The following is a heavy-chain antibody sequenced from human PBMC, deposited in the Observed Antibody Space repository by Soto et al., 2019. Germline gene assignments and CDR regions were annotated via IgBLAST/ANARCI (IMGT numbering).Heavy chain of an antibody. J-gene: IGHJ6*02. CDR3: ASPYYYGSGSYYKPSDGMDV. V-gene: IGHV1-69*01. CDR1: GGTFSSYA. D-gene: IGHD3-10*01. Sequence: QVQLVQSGAEVKKPGSSVKVSCKASGGTFSSYAISWVRQAPGQGLEWMGGIIPIFGTANYAQKFQGRVTITADESTSTAYMELRSLRSEDTAVYYCASPYYYGSGSYYKPSDGMDVWGQGTTVTVSS. CDR2: IIPIFGTA.